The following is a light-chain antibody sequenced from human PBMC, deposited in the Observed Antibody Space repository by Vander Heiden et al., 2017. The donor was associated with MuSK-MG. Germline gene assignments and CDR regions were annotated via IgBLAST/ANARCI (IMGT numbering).Light chain of an antibody. J-gene: IGLJ3*02. CDR3: QAWDSSTAWV. CDR2: QDS. V-gene: IGLV3-1*01. Sequence: SYELTQPPSVSVSPGQTASITCSGDKLGDKYACWYQQKPGQSPVLVIYQDSKRPSGIPERVSGSNSGNTATPTTSGTQAVDEADDYCQAWDSSTAWVFGGGTKLTVL. CDR1: KLGDKY.